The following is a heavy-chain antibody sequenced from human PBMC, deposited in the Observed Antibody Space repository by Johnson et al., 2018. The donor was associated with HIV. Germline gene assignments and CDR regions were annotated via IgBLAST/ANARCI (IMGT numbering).Heavy chain of an antibody. CDR2: IKSKTDGGTT. Sequence: VQLVESGGGLVKPGGSLRLSCAASGFTFSNAWMSWVRQAPGKGLEWVGRIKSKTDGGTTDDAAPVTGRFTISRDDSKNTLYLQMNSLKTEDTAVYYCARDEEVMYAMGAFDIWGQGTMLTVSS. CDR3: ARDEEVMYAMGAFDI. CDR1: GFTFSNAW. V-gene: IGHV3-15*01. J-gene: IGHJ3*02. D-gene: IGHD2-8*02.